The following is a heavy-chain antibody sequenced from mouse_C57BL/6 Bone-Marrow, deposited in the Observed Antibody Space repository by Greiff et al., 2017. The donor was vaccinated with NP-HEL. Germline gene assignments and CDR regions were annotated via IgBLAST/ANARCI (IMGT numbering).Heavy chain of an antibody. J-gene: IGHJ4*01. CDR2: IDPSDSYT. CDR1: GYTFTSYW. V-gene: IGHV1-69*01. CDR3: ARITTVVEDYAMDD. D-gene: IGHD1-1*01. Sequence: VQLQQPGAELVMPGASVKLSCKASGYTFTSYWMHWVKQRPGQGLEWIGEIDPSDSYTNYNQKFKGKSTLTVDKSSSTAYMQLSSLTSEDSAVYYCARITTVVEDYAMDDWGQGTSVTVSS.